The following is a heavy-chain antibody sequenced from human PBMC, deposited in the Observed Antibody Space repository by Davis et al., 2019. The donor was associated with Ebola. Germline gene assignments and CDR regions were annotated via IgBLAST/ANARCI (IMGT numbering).Heavy chain of an antibody. CDR2: ISDRSTYT. V-gene: IGHV3-11*03. Sequence: PGESLKISCAASGFTFSDFYLGWIRQAPGKGLEWVSHISDRSTYTNYADSVKGRFTISRDNAKSSLYLQMDGLTTADTAVYYCVKDTNRWFRTISYFDFWGQGTLVSVSS. CDR3: VKDTNRWFRTISYFDF. J-gene: IGHJ4*01. D-gene: IGHD2-15*01. CDR1: GFTFSDFY.